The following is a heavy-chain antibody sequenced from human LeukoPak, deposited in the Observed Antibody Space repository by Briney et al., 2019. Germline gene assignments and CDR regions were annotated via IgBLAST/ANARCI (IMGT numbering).Heavy chain of an antibody. CDR2: NSGSGDST. CDR3: AKPCRSGLSPFDAFDV. J-gene: IGHJ3*01. V-gene: IGHV3-23*01. D-gene: IGHD6-19*01. CDR1: GFTFSSYA. Sequence: AGGSLRLSCAASGFTFSSYAMSWVRQAPGKGLEWVSANSGSGDSTYYADSVKGRFTISRDNSKNTLYLQMNSLRAEDTAVYYCAKPCRSGLSPFDAFDVWGQGTMVTVSS.